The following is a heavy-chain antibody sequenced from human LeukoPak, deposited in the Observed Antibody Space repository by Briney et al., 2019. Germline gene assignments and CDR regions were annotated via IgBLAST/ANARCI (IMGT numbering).Heavy chain of an antibody. D-gene: IGHD3-10*01. Sequence: GGSLRLSCAASGFTVSSNYMSWVRQAPGKGLEWVSVIYSGGSTYYADSVKGRFTISRDNSKNTLYLQMNNLRAEDTAVYYCARDTRGVRGGSPYYYGMDVWGKGTTVTVSS. V-gene: IGHV3-53*01. CDR3: ARDTRGVRGGSPYYYGMDV. CDR2: IYSGGST. J-gene: IGHJ6*04. CDR1: GFTVSSNY.